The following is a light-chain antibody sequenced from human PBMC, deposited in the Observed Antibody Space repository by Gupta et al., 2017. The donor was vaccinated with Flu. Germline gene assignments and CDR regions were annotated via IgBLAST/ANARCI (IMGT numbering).Light chain of an antibody. CDR2: GAS. J-gene: IGKJ4*01. Sequence: EIMMTQSLGTLSVSPGERATLSCRASQSVSSSLAWYQQKPGQAPRLLIYGASTRATGIPARFSASGSGTEFTLTISSLQSEDFAVYYCQQYYNWPITFGGGTKVEIK. V-gene: IGKV3-15*01. CDR1: QSVSSS. CDR3: QQYYNWPIT.